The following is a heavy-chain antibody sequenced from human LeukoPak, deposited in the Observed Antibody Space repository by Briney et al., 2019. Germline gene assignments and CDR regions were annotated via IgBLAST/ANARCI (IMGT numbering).Heavy chain of an antibody. D-gene: IGHD2-15*01. Sequence: PSETLSLTCAVYGGSFSDYYWSWIRQPPGKRLEWIGEISHSGSTNYSPSLKSRVTISSDTSKSQFSLKLNSVTAADTAVFYCARGARGSWGYYSMDVWGQGTTVTVSS. V-gene: IGHV4-34*01. CDR1: GGSFSDYY. CDR3: ARGARGSWGYYSMDV. J-gene: IGHJ6*02. CDR2: ISHSGST.